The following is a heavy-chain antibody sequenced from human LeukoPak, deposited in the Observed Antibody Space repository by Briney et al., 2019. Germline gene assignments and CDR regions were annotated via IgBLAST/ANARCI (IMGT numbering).Heavy chain of an antibody. CDR1: GFTFTSYG. Sequence: GGSLRLSCAASGFTFTSYGKHWVRQAPGKGLEWVTYISYDGGYQYYADSVKGRFTISRDNSKNTVYLQLNSLTPEDTAVYYCAKDRRMMSPRYGMDVWGQGTTVTVSS. V-gene: IGHV3-30*18. CDR2: ISYDGGYQ. CDR3: AKDRRMMSPRYGMDV. J-gene: IGHJ6*02. D-gene: IGHD3-16*01.